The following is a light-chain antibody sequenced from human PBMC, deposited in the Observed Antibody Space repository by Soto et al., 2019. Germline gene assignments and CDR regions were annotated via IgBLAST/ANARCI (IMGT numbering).Light chain of an antibody. Sequence: DIQMTQSPSSLSASVGDRVTITCRASQSISSYLNWYQQNRGNAPKLLIYAASSLQCGVPSRFSGSGSGTDFTLNISSLQPEDFGTYYWQQSYSTPRTFGQGTKVEIK. V-gene: IGKV1-39*01. CDR3: QQSYSTPRT. CDR2: AAS. J-gene: IGKJ1*01. CDR1: QSISSY.